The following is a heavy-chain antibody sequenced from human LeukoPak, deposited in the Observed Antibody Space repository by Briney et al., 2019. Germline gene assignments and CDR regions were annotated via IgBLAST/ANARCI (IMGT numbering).Heavy chain of an antibody. V-gene: IGHV4-59*01. Sequence: SETLSLTCTVSGGSISSYYWSWIRQPPGKGLEWIGYIYYSGSTNYNPSLKSRVTISVDTSKNQFSLKLSSVTAADTAVYYCARDYYYDSSGPGYYFDYWGQGTLVTVSS. CDR2: IYYSGST. J-gene: IGHJ4*02. CDR1: GGSISSYY. D-gene: IGHD3-22*01. CDR3: ARDYYYDSSGPGYYFDY.